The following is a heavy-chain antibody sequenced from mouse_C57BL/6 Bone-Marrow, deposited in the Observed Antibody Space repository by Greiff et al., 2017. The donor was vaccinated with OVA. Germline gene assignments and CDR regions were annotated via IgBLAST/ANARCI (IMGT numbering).Heavy chain of an antibody. D-gene: IGHD3-2*02. Sequence: QVQLQQPGAELVKPGASVKLSCKASGYTFTSYWMHWVKQRPGQGLEWIGMIHPNSGSTNYNEKFKSKATLTVDKSSSTAYMQRSSLTSEDSAVYYCEGVDSSGYVPFAYWGQGTLVTVSA. CDR2: IHPNSGST. V-gene: IGHV1-64*01. CDR1: GYTFTSYW. J-gene: IGHJ3*01. CDR3: EGVDSSGYVPFAY.